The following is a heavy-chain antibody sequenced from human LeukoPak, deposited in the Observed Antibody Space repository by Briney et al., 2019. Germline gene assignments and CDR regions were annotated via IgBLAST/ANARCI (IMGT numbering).Heavy chain of an antibody. CDR3: ARAPVAGTFTDAFDI. CDR1: GFTFDDYG. V-gene: IGHV3-20*01. J-gene: IGHJ3*02. D-gene: IGHD6-19*01. CDR2: INWNGGST. Sequence: PGGSLRLSCAASGFTFDDYGMSWVRQAPGKGLEWVSGINWNGGSTGYADPVKGRFTISRDNAKNSLYLQMNSLRAEDTALYHCARAPVAGTFTDAFDIWGQGTMVTVSS.